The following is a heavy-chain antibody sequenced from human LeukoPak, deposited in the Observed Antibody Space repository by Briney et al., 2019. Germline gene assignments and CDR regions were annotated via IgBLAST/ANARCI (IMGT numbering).Heavy chain of an antibody. D-gene: IGHD6-19*01. CDR1: GYTFTDYY. J-gene: IGHJ4*02. Sequence: ASVKVSCKASGYTFTDYYIHWVRQAPGQGLEWMGWINPNSGGTNYAQKFQGGVTMTRDTSISTAYMELSRLRSDDTAVYYCAREPDNIGWPKFDYWGQGTLVAVSS. V-gene: IGHV1-2*02. CDR2: INPNSGGT. CDR3: AREPDNIGWPKFDY.